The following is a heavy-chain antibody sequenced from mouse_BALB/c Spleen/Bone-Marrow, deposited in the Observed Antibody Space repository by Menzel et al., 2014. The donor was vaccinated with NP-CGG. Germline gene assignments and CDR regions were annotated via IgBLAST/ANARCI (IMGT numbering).Heavy chain of an antibody. J-gene: IGHJ3*01. CDR1: GYTFTSYW. CDR2: IDPSDSET. V-gene: IGHV1-61*01. D-gene: IGHD1-2*01. Sequence: VESGASVKLSCKVSGYTFTSYWMNWVKQRPGQGLEWIGMIDPSDSETHYNQMFKDKATLTVDKSSSTAYMQLSSLTSEDSAVYYCARKKSKLGFRFAYWGQGTLVTVSA. CDR3: ARKKSKLGFRFAY.